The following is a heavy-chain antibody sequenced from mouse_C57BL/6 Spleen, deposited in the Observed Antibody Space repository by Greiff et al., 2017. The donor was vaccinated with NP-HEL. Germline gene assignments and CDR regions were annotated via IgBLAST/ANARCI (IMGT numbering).Heavy chain of an antibody. CDR2: IRNKANGYTT. Sequence: EVNVVESGGGLVQPGGSLSLSCAASGFTFTDYYMSWVRQPPGKALEWLGFIRNKANGYTTEYSASVKGRFTISRDNSQSILYLQMNALRAEDSATYYCARYSYYGSSYWYFDVWGTGTTVTVSS. V-gene: IGHV7-3*01. J-gene: IGHJ1*03. CDR1: GFTFTDYY. D-gene: IGHD1-1*01. CDR3: ARYSYYGSSYWYFDV.